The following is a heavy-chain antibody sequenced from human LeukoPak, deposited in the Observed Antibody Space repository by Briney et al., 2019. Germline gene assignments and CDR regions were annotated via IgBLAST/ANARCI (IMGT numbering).Heavy chain of an antibody. CDR3: ARSRVWSDYWGYFDY. CDR1: GGSIIGYY. J-gene: IGHJ4*02. Sequence: SETLSLTCNVSGGSIIGYYWNWIRQPPGKGLDWIGYIYHSGSTNYNPSLKSRVTISVDTSKTQISLKLRAVTAADTAVYYCARSRVWSDYWGYFDYWGQGTLVTVSS. CDR2: IYHSGST. V-gene: IGHV4-59*01. D-gene: IGHD3-3*01.